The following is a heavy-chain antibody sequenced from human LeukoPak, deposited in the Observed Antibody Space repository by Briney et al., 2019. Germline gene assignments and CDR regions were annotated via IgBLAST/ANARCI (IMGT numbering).Heavy chain of an antibody. CDR1: GYTFTGYY. Sequence: GGSLRLSCAASGYTFTGYYMHWVRQAPGQGLEWMGWINPNSGGTNYAQKFQGRVTMTSDTSISTAYMELSRLRSDDTAVYYCARDKYSSGWYVPSVYFNYWGQGTLVTVSS. D-gene: IGHD6-19*01. V-gene: IGHV1-2*02. J-gene: IGHJ4*02. CDR3: ARDKYSSGWYVPSVYFNY. CDR2: INPNSGGT.